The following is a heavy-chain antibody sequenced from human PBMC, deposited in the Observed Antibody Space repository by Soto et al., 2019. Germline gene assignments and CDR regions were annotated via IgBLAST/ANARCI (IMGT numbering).Heavy chain of an antibody. V-gene: IGHV4-59*01. CDR3: ARVSMSKVSWGFDP. CDR2: IYNSGTT. J-gene: IGHJ5*02. D-gene: IGHD4-4*01. CDR1: VDSITINH. Sequence: SETLSLTCAVSVDSITINHWNWIRQPPGRGLEWIGYIYNSGTTKYNPSLKSRVIISVDTSKNQLSLKLSSVTAADTAVYYCARVSMSKVSWGFDPWGQGTLVTVSS.